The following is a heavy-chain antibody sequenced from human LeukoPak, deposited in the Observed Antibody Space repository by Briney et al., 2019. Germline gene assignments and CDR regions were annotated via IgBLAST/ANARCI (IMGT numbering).Heavy chain of an antibody. D-gene: IGHD1-26*01. CDR3: ARVVVGATTPEVAFDI. J-gene: IGHJ3*02. Sequence: ASVKVSCKASGYTFTGYYMHWVRQASGQGLEWMGWINPNSGGTNYAQKFQGRVTMTRDTSISTAYMELSRLGSDDTAVYYCARVVVGATTPEVAFDIWGQGTMVTVCS. CDR2: INPNSGGT. CDR1: GYTFTGYY. V-gene: IGHV1-2*02.